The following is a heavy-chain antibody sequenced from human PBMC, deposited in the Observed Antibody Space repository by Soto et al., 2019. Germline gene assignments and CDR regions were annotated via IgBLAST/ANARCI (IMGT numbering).Heavy chain of an antibody. D-gene: IGHD3-9*01. CDR2: INHSGST. V-gene: IGHV4-34*01. CDR1: GGSFSGHY. CDR3: ARVKGADVLRYFDWLLTLQTRDAFDI. Sequence: PSETLSLTSVGYGGSFSGHYWSWIRQHPGQGLEWIGEINHSGSTNYNPSLKSRVTISVDTSKNQFSLKLSSVTAADTAVYYCARVKGADVLRYFDWLLTLQTRDAFDIWGQGTMVT. J-gene: IGHJ3*02.